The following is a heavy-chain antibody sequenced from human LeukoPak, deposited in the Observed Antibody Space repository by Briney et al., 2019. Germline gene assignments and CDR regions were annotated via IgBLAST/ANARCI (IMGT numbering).Heavy chain of an antibody. CDR3: ARGRPHGNDY. CDR1: GFTFSSYW. J-gene: IGHJ4*02. V-gene: IGHV3-74*01. D-gene: IGHD4-23*01. Sequence: GGSLRLSCAASGFTFSSYWMHWVRQAPGRGLVWVSRIASDGSSTTYADSVKGRFSISRDNAKNTLYLQMNSLRVEDTAVYYCARGRPHGNDYWGQGTLVTVSS. CDR2: IASDGSST.